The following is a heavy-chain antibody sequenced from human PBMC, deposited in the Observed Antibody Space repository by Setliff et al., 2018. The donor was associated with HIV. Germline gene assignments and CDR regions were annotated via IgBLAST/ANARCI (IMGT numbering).Heavy chain of an antibody. Sequence: ASVKVSCKAYGYTFTSYAMHWVRQAPGQRLEWMGWINAGNGNTKYSQKFQGRVTITRDISASTAYMELSSLGSEDTAVYYCARDGAFVWGTYRYQGFDHWGQGTLVTVSS. CDR2: INAGNGNT. D-gene: IGHD3-16*02. CDR3: ARDGAFVWGTYRYQGFDH. J-gene: IGHJ4*02. CDR1: GYTFTSYA. V-gene: IGHV1-3*01.